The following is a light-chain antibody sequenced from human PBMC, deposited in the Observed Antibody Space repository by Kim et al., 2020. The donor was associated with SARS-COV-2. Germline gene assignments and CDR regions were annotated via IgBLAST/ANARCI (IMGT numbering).Light chain of an antibody. CDR3: QSWDSNTRGV. CDR1: HLGDRY. J-gene: IGLJ3*02. Sequence: SYELTQPLSVSVSPGQTATIPCSGDHLGDRYVSWYQQKPGQSPVMVIYQDTKRPSGIPARFSGTNSGNTATLTISGTQAMDEADYYCQSWDSNTRGVFGGGTRLTVL. V-gene: IGLV3-1*01. CDR2: QDT.